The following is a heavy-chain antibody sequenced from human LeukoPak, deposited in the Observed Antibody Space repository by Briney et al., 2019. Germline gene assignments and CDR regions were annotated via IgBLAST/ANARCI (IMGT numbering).Heavy chain of an antibody. Sequence: GASVKVSCKASGYTFTDYYMHWVRQAPGQGLEWMGWINPNSGGTNYAQKFQGRVTMTRDTSISTAYMELSRLRSDDTAVYYCARDKPSRYCSSTSCYNMDVWGKGTTVTVSS. CDR2: INPNSGGT. D-gene: IGHD2-2*02. V-gene: IGHV1-2*02. J-gene: IGHJ6*03. CDR3: ARDKPSRYCSSTSCYNMDV. CDR1: GYTFTDYY.